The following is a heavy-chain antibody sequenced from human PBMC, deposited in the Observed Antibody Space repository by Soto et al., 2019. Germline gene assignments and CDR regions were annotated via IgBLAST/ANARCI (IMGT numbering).Heavy chain of an antibody. D-gene: IGHD1-26*01. CDR2: IYYSGST. CDR3: ALQTRLLLLHY. V-gene: IGHV4-59*01. CDR1: GGSISSYY. J-gene: IGHJ4*02. Sequence: PSETLSLTCTVSGGSISSYYWSWIRQPPGKGLEWIGYIYYSGSTNYNPSLKSRVTISVDTSKNQFSLKLSSVTAADTAVYYCALQTRLLLLHYWGQGTLVTVSS.